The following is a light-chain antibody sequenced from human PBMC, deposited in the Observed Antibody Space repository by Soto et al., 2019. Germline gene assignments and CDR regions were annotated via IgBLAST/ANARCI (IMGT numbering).Light chain of an antibody. Sequence: ENVLTQSPGTLSLSPGERASLSCRASQNVDNNFLGWYQQKPGQTPRLLIYGASNRATGIPDRFSGSGSGTDFTLSISRLEPEDSAVYYCQHYGTSRGTFGQGTKVEI. CDR2: GAS. V-gene: IGKV3-20*01. J-gene: IGKJ1*01. CDR3: QHYGTSRGT. CDR1: QNVDNNF.